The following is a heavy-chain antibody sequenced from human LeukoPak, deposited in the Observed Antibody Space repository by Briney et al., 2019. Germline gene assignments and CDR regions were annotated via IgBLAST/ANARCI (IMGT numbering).Heavy chain of an antibody. J-gene: IGHJ4*02. CDR2: IYYSGST. D-gene: IGHD6-19*01. CDR3: ARRGSGWYYFDY. Sequence: SETLSLTCTVSGGSISSFYWTWIRQPPGKGLEWIGSIYYSGSTYYNPSLKSRVTISVDTSKNQFSLKLSSVTAADTAVYYCARRGSGWYYFDYWGQGTLVTVSS. CDR1: GGSISSFY. V-gene: IGHV4-59*05.